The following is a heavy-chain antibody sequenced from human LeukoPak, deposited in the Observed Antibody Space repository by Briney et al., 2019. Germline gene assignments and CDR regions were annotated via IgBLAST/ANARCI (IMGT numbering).Heavy chain of an antibody. D-gene: IGHD4-17*01. V-gene: IGHV3-21*01. CDR3: AGGRYGDYYFDY. CDR2: ISSSSSYI. Sequence: PGGSLRLSCAASGLTFSSYSMNWVRQAPGKGLEWVSSISSSSSYIYYADSVKGRFTISRDNAKNSLYLQMNSLRAEDTAVYYCAGGRYGDYYFDYWGQGTLVTVSS. J-gene: IGHJ4*02. CDR1: GLTFSSYS.